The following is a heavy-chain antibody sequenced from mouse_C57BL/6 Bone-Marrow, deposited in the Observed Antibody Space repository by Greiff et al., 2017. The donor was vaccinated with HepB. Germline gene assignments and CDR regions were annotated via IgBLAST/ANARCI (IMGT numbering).Heavy chain of an antibody. CDR2: IYPGDGDT. V-gene: IGHV1-82*01. J-gene: IGHJ2*01. CDR1: GYAFSSSW. Sequence: VQLQQSGPELVKPGASVKISCKASGYAFSSSWMNWVKQRPGKGLEWIGRIYPGDGDTNYNGKFKGKATLTADKSSSTAYMQLSSLTSEDSAVYFFVFITTVVARYYFDDWGHGTTRTVSS. CDR3: VFITTVVARYYFDD. D-gene: IGHD1-1*01.